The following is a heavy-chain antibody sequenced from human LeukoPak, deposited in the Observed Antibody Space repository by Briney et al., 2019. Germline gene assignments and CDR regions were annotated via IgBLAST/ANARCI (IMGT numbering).Heavy chain of an antibody. Sequence: GRSLRLSCAASGFTFSSYGMHWVRQAPGKGLEWVAVISYDGSNKYYADSVKGRFTISRDNSKNTLYPQMNSLRAEDTAVYYCAKDSIAVAGTYFDYWGQGTLVTVSS. CDR3: AKDSIAVAGTYFDY. CDR1: GFTFSSYG. CDR2: ISYDGSNK. D-gene: IGHD6-19*01. J-gene: IGHJ4*02. V-gene: IGHV3-30*18.